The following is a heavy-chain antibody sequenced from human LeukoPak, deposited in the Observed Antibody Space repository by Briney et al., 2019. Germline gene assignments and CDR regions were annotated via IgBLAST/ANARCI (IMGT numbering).Heavy chain of an antibody. CDR3: ARDKYGGNSNAFDI. CDR1: GFTFSSYW. V-gene: IGHV3-74*01. Sequence: PGGSLRLSCAASGFTFSSYWMHWVRQVPGKGLVWVSLIVTDGSRTTYADYVKARFSISRDNAKNTLYLQMNSLRAEDTAVYYCARDKYGGNSNAFDIWGQGTLVTASS. D-gene: IGHD4-23*01. CDR2: IVTDGSRT. J-gene: IGHJ3*02.